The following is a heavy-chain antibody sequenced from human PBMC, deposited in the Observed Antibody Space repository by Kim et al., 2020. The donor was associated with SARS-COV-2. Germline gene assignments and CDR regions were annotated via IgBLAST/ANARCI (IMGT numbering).Heavy chain of an antibody. D-gene: IGHD2-2*01. CDR3: ARDYCSTTACHLAFDI. CDR2: SYSSGST. V-gene: IGHV4-4*07. J-gene: IGHJ3*02. Sequence: SETLSLTCTVSGGSISGYSFSWIRQSAGKGLEWIGRSYSSGSTSYNPSLKSRVTMSVETSKNQFSLRLNSVTAADTAVYYCARDYCSTTACHLAFDIWGQGTMVSVS. CDR1: GGSISGYS.